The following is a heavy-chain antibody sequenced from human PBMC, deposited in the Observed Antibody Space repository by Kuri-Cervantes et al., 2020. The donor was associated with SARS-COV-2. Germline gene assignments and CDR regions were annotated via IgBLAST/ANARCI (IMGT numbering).Heavy chain of an antibody. Sequence: GGSLRLSCAASGFTFSSYAMSWVRQAPGKGLEWVSAISGSGGSTYYADSVKGRFTISRDNAKNSLYLQMNSLRTEDTALYYCAKPFHDYSDYGGAFDIWGQGTVVTVSS. CDR1: GFTFSSYA. CDR2: ISGSGGST. J-gene: IGHJ3*02. V-gene: IGHV3-23*01. CDR3: AKPFHDYSDYGGAFDI. D-gene: IGHD4-11*01.